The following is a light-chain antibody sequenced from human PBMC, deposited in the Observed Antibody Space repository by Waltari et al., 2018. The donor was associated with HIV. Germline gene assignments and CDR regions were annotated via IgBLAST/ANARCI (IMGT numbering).Light chain of an antibody. CDR1: GSAVGGSNF. CDR3: SSQAGSKVV. V-gene: IGLV2-8*01. Sequence: QSPLPQPPSPPGSPGQSFTLPSPGTGSAVGGSNFVPWHQKHPGKSPKLMIYDVIKRPSGVPDRFSGSKAGNTASRTVAGLQPEDEADYYCSSQAGSKVVFGGGTRLTVL. J-gene: IGLJ2*01. CDR2: DVI.